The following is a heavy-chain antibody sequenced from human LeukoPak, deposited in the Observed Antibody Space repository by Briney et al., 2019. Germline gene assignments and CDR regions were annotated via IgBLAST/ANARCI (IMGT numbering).Heavy chain of an antibody. D-gene: IGHD1-26*01. CDR3: ARDRWMGATRGLLYDY. V-gene: IGHV3-74*01. CDR2: INSDGSST. J-gene: IGHJ4*02. CDR1: GFTFSSYW. Sequence: GGSLRLSCAASGFTFSSYWMHWVRQAPGKGLVWVSRINSDGSSTSYADSVKGRFTIPRDNAKNTLYLQMNSLRAEDTAVYYCARDRWMGATRGLLYDYWGQGTLVTVSS.